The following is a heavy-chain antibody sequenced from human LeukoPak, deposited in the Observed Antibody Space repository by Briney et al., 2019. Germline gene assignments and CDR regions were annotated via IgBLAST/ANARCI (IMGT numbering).Heavy chain of an antibody. V-gene: IGHV1-8*03. CDR2: MNPNSGNT. D-gene: IGHD2-8*01. J-gene: IGHJ1*01. Sequence: ASVKVSCKTSGYTFTSYGISWVRQAPGQGLEWMGWMNPNSGNTGYAQKFQGRVTITTDESTSTAYMELSSLRSEDTAVYYCARDPIGVGYFQHWGQGTLVTVSS. CDR1: GYTFTSYG. CDR3: ARDPIGVGYFQH.